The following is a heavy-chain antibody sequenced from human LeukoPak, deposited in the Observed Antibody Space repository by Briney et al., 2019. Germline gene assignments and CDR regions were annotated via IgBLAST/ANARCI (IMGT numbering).Heavy chain of an antibody. CDR3: AKDMGTGTYSVYYYYGMDV. CDR1: GFTCDDYA. D-gene: IGHD1-1*01. Sequence: PGGSLRLSCAASGFTCDDYAMHWVRQAPGKGLEWVSLISGDGGSTYYADSVKGRFTISRDNSKNSLYLQMNSLRTEDTALYYCAKDMGTGTYSVYYYYGMDVWGQGTTVTVSS. J-gene: IGHJ6*02. V-gene: IGHV3-43*02. CDR2: ISGDGGST.